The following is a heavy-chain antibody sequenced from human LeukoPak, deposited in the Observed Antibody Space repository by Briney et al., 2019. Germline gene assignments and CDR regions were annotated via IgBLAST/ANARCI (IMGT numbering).Heavy chain of an antibody. D-gene: IGHD3-22*01. V-gene: IGHV4-39*01. J-gene: IGHJ3*02. CDR1: GFTFSSYA. CDR3: ARHRMYYYDSSGRGVADAFDI. Sequence: GSLRLSCAASGFTFSSYAMSWVRQPPGKGLEWIGSIYYSGSTYYNPSLKSRVTISVDTSKNQFSLKLSSVTAADTAVYSCARHRMYYYDSSGRGVADAFDIWGQGTMVTVSS. CDR2: IYYSGST.